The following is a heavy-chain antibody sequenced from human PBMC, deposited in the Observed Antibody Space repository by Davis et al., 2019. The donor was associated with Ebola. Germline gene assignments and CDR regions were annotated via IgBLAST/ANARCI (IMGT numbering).Heavy chain of an antibody. J-gene: IGHJ3*02. CDR3: ARLSHFDWLFGAFDI. Sequence: SETLSLTCAVYGGSFSSYYWSWIRQPPGKGLEWIGYIYYSGSTNYNPSLKSRVTISVDTSKNQFSLKLSSVTAADTAVYYCARLSHFDWLFGAFDIWGQGTMVTVSS. CDR2: IYYSGST. V-gene: IGHV4-59*08. CDR1: GGSFSSYY. D-gene: IGHD3-9*01.